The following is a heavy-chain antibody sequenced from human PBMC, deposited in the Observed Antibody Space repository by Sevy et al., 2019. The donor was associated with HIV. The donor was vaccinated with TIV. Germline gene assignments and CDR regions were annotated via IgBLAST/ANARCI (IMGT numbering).Heavy chain of an antibody. CDR3: ARDNNFWSGYYTGRVGAFDV. J-gene: IGHJ3*01. CDR2: IRYDGSNK. Sequence: GGSLRLSCAASGFTFSSYGMHWVRQAPGKGLEWVAVIRYDGSNKYYADSVKGRFTISRDNSKNTLYLQMNSLRAEDTAVYYCARDNNFWSGYYTGRVGAFDVWGQGTMVTVSS. V-gene: IGHV3-33*01. D-gene: IGHD3-3*01. CDR1: GFTFSSYG.